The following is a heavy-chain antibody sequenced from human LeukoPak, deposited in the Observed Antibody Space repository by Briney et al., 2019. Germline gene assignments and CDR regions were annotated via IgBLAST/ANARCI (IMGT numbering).Heavy chain of an antibody. CDR1: GGSFSGYY. D-gene: IGHD3-9*01. Sequence: SETLSLTCAVYGGSFSGYYWSWIRQPPGKGLEWIGEINHSGSTNYNPSLKSRVTISVDTSKNQFSLKLSSVTAADTAVYYCARGLPPYYDILTGYYGPWFDPWGQGTLVTVSS. CDR3: ARGLPPYYDILTGYYGPWFDP. CDR2: INHSGST. J-gene: IGHJ5*02. V-gene: IGHV4-34*01.